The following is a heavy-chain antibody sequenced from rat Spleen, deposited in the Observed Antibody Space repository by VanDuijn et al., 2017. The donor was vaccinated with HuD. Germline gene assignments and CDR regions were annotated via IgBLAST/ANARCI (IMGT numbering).Heavy chain of an antibody. J-gene: IGHJ4*01. CDR2: ISKTGSNT. CDR1: GFTFDDYY. D-gene: IGHD1-4*01. CDR3: AKDSIPGYNSYVMDA. V-gene: IGHV5-31*01. Sequence: EVQLVESGGGLVQPGRSLKLSCAASGFTFDDYYMAWIRQAPGKGLEWVASISKTGSNTYYPDSVKGRFTISRDNAKSSLYLQMNSLRSEDTATYYCAKDSIPGYNSYVMDAWGQGASVTVSS.